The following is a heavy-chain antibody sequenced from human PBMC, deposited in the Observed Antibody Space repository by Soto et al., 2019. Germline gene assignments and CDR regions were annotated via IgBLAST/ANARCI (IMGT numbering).Heavy chain of an antibody. CDR3: AKDRLAAAIQDYYYYGMDV. V-gene: IGHV3-23*01. J-gene: IGHJ6*02. Sequence: PGVSLRLSCAASGFTFSSYAMSWVRQAPGKGLEWVSAISGSGGSTYYADSVKGRFTISRDNSKNTLYLQMNSLRAEDTAVYYCAKDRLAAAIQDYYYYGMDVWGQGTTVTVSS. D-gene: IGHD6-13*01. CDR2: ISGSGGST. CDR1: GFTFSSYA.